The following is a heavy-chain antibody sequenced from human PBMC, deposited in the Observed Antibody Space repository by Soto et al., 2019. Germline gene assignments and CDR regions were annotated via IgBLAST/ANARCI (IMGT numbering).Heavy chain of an antibody. Sequence: PGGSLRLSCAASGFTFRSYSMKWVRQAPGKGLDWISYISASTTSIYYADSVQGRFTISRDNAKNSLFLQMNSLRAEDTAVYYCARSYFFDYWGQGTLVTVSS. CDR3: ARSYFFDY. D-gene: IGHD2-21*01. V-gene: IGHV3-48*01. CDR2: ISASTTSI. J-gene: IGHJ4*02. CDR1: GFTFRSYS.